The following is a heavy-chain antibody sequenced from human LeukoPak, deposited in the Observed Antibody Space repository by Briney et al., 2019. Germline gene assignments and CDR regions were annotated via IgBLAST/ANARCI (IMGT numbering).Heavy chain of an antibody. Sequence: GGSLRLSCAASGFTITNYGMHWVRQAPGKGLEWVSFIRSDGSDKYYADSVKGRFTISRDNSKNMLYVQMNSLRPEDTAVYFCVARRRVTPTPLDYWGQGILVTVSS. D-gene: IGHD2-21*02. J-gene: IGHJ4*02. CDR1: GFTITNYG. CDR2: IRSDGSDK. CDR3: VARRRVTPTPLDY. V-gene: IGHV3-30*02.